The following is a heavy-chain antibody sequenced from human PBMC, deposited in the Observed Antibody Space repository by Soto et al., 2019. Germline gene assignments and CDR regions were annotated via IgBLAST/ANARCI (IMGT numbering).Heavy chain of an antibody. Sequence: QVQLVQSGAEVKKPGASVKVSCKASGYTFTSYGISWVRQAPGQGLEWMGWISDYNVNTNYAQKLQGRVTITTGTPKNTADMKRRRLISDDTDMYYYSRGPLRPIAGRPSWFYPGGQGTLFIGS. CDR2: ISDYNVNT. D-gene: IGHD6-6*01. CDR3: SRGPLRPIAGRPSWFYP. J-gene: IGHJ5*02. CDR1: GYTFTSYG. V-gene: IGHV1-18*04.